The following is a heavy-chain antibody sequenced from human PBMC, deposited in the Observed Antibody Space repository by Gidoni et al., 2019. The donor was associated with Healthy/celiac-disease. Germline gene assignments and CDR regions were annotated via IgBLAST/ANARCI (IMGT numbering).Heavy chain of an antibody. V-gene: IGHV1-2*02. CDR2: INPNSGGT. Sequence: QVQLVQSGAEVKKPGASVKVSCKASGYTFTGYYLHWVRQAPGQGLEWMGWINPNSGGTNYAQKFQGRVTMTRDTSISTAYMELSRLRSDDTAVYYCAETTYDFWSGYYTNYYYGMDVWGQGTTVTVSS. CDR3: AETTYDFWSGYYTNYYYGMDV. D-gene: IGHD3-3*01. CDR1: GYTFTGYY. J-gene: IGHJ6*02.